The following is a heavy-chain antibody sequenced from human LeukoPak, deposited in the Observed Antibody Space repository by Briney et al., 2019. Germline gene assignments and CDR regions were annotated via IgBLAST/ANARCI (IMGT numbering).Heavy chain of an antibody. CDR1: GFSFSSYW. CDR2: IKEDGSEK. CDR3: ARKDSSPTTFDY. J-gene: IGHJ4*02. Sequence: GGSLRLSCAASGFSFSSYWMSWVRQAPGKGLEWVANIKEDGSEKNYVDSVKGRFTISRDNAKNSLYLQMNSLRAKPMSVYVCARKDSSPTTFDYGGQGTRVTVSS. D-gene: IGHD2-2*01. V-gene: IGHV3-7*01.